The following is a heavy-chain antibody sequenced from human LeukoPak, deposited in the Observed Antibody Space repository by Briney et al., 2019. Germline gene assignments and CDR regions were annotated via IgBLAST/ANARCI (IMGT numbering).Heavy chain of an antibody. Sequence: GGSLGLSCAASGFTFSSYAMIWVRQAPGKGLEGVSVISGSGGRTFYADSVKDRFTISRDNSKNTLYMQMNSLRAEDSAVYYCAQDRGDSGTHYWFGYWGQGTLVTVSS. CDR1: GFTFSSYA. CDR3: AQDRGDSGTHYWFGY. V-gene: IGHV3-23*01. CDR2: ISGSGGRT. J-gene: IGHJ4*02. D-gene: IGHD1-26*01.